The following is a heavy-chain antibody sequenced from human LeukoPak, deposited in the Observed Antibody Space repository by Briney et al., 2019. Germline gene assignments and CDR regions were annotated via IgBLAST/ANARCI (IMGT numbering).Heavy chain of an antibody. V-gene: IGHV4-34*01. CDR2: INHSGST. Sequence: ASETLSLTCAVYGGSFSGYYWSWTRQPPGKGLEWIGEINHSGSTNYNPSLKSRVTISVDTSKNQFSLKLSSVTAADTAVYYCARAFRTSFDPWGQGTLVTVSS. CDR1: GGSFSGYY. D-gene: IGHD3-3*02. CDR3: ARAFRTSFDP. J-gene: IGHJ5*02.